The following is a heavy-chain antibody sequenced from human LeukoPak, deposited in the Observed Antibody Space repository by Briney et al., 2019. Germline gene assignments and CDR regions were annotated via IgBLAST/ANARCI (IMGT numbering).Heavy chain of an antibody. CDR1: GGSISSSSYY. CDR2: IYYTGSA. CDR3: ASHGYGGNLGAFDI. D-gene: IGHD4-23*01. V-gene: IGHV4-39*01. Sequence: SETLSLTCTVSGGSISSSSYYWGWIRQPPGKGLEWIGSIYYTGSASYNPSLKSRVTISVDTSKNQFSLKLSSVTAADTAVYYCASHGYGGNLGAFDIWGQGTMVTVSS. J-gene: IGHJ3*02.